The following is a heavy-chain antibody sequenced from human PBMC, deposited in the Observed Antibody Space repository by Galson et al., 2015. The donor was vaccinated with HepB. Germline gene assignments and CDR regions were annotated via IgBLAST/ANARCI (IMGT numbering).Heavy chain of an antibody. CDR3: ARESEVVVASQGVYFDY. V-gene: IGHV1-69*13. CDR1: GGTFSSYA. Sequence: SVKVSCKASGGTFSSYAISWVRQAPGQGLEWMGGIIPIFGTANYAQKFQGRVTITADESTSTAYMELSSLRSEDTAVYYCARESEVVVASQGVYFDYWGQGTLVTVSS. D-gene: IGHD2-15*01. CDR2: IIPIFGTA. J-gene: IGHJ4*02.